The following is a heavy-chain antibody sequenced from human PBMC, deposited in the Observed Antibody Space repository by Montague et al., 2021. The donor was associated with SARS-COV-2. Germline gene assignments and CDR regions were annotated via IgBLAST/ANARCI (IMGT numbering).Heavy chain of an antibody. D-gene: IGHD5-18*01. CDR3: ARDLGHRYVAGWFDP. J-gene: IGHJ5*02. V-gene: IGHV4-31*03. CDR2: IYYRGST. Sequence: TLSLTCTVSSGSISSGGSISSGGYYWSWIRQHPGKGLEWIGYIYYRGSTSYNPSLKSRVTISVDTSKNQFSLKLSSVTAADTAVYYCARDLGHRYVAGWFDPWGQGTLVTVSS. CDR1: SGSISSGGSISSGGYY.